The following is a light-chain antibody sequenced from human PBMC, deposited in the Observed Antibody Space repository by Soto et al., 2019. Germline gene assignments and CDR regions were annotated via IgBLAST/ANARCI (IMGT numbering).Light chain of an antibody. CDR2: AAS. V-gene: IGKV1-39*01. CDR3: QQSYSTT. J-gene: IGKJ1*01. CDR1: QSISSY. Sequence: DIQMTQSPSSLSASVGDRVTITCRASQSISSYLNWYQQKPGKAPKLLIYAASSLQSGVPSRFSGSGSGTDFTLIISSLQPEDFATYYCQQSYSTTFGQGTKVEIK.